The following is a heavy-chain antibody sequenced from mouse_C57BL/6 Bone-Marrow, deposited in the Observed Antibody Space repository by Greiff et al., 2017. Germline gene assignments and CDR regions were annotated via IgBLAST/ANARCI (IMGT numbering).Heavy chain of an antibody. J-gene: IGHJ2*01. D-gene: IGHD1-1*01. CDR3: AKGDYYGSSTPFDY. CDR1: GYTFTSYW. V-gene: IGHV1-7*01. CDR2: INPSRGYT. Sequence: VQLQQSGAELAKPGASVKLSCKASGYTFTSYWMHWVKQRPGQGLEWIGDINPSRGYTKYTQKFKDKATLTADQSSSTAYMQLSSLTYEDSAVYYCAKGDYYGSSTPFDYWGQGTTLTVSS.